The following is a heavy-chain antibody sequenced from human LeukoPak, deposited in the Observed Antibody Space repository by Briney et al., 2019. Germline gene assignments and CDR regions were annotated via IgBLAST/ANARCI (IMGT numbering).Heavy chain of an antibody. CDR2: IYTSGST. CDR3: ARGSLYCSSTSCYARLFSDAFDI. V-gene: IGHV4-4*07. J-gene: IGHJ3*02. CDR1: GGSISSYY. D-gene: IGHD2-2*01. Sequence: SETLSLTCTVSGGSISSYYWSWIRQPAGKGLEWIGRIYTSGSTNYNPSLKSRVTISVDKSKNQFSPKLSSVTAADTAVYYCARGSLYCSSTSCYARLFSDAFDIWGQGTMVTVSS.